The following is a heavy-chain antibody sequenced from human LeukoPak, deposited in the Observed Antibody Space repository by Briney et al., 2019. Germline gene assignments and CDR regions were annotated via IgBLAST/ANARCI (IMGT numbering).Heavy chain of an antibody. V-gene: IGHV4-59*08. CDR3: ARVGGGSYLNFDY. CDR1: GGSISSYY. D-gene: IGHD1-26*01. CDR2: IYYSGST. Sequence: SETLSLTCTVSGGSISSYYWSWIRQPPGKGLEWIGYIYYSGSTNYNPSLKSRVTISVDTSKNQFSLKLSSVTAADTAVYYCARVGGGSYLNFDYWGQGTLVTVSS. J-gene: IGHJ4*02.